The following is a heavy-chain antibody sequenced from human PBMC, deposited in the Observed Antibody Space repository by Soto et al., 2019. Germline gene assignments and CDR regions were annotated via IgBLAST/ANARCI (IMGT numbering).Heavy chain of an antibody. CDR3: ARDRHRSMVRGVPHHFDY. J-gene: IGHJ4*02. V-gene: IGHV3-33*01. CDR2: IWYDGSNK. D-gene: IGHD3-10*01. Sequence: GGSLRLSCAASGFTFSSYGMHWVRQAPGKGLEWVAVIWYDGSNKYYADSVKGRFTISRDNSKNTLYLQMNSLRAEDTAVYYCARDRHRSMVRGVPHHFDYWGQGTLVTVSS. CDR1: GFTFSSYG.